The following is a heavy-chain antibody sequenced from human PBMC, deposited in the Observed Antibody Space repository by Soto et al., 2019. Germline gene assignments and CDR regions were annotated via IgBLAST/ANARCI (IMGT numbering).Heavy chain of an antibody. D-gene: IGHD3-3*01. Sequence: SWIRQPPGKGLEWIGYIYYSGSTNYNPSLKSRVTISVDTSKNQFSLKLSSVTAADTAVYYCARENRDYYDFWSGSTPTYGMDVWGQGTTVTVSS. J-gene: IGHJ6*02. CDR2: IYYSGST. CDR3: ARENRDYYDFWSGSTPTYGMDV. V-gene: IGHV4-59*01.